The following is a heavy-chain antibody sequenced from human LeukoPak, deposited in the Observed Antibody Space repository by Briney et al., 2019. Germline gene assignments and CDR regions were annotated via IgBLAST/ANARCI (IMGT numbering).Heavy chain of an antibody. D-gene: IGHD6-19*01. V-gene: IGHV3-23*01. CDR3: AKSLAVAGYFDY. CDR1: GFTFSSYA. CDR2: ISGSGGST. Sequence: GGSLRLSCAASGFTFSSYAMSWVRKAPGKGLEWVSAISGSGGSTYYADSVKGRFTISRDNSKNTLYLQMNSLRAEDTAVYYCAKSLAVAGYFDYWGQGTLVTVSS. J-gene: IGHJ4*02.